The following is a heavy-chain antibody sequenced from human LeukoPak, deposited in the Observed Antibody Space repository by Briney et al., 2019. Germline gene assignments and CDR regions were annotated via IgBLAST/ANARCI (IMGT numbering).Heavy chain of an antibody. CDR1: GFSFSSYG. Sequence: GGSLRLSCAASGFSFSSYGMSWVRQAPGKGLEWVSAITNSGGSTYYADSVKGRFTISRDNSKNTLYLQMNSLRAEDTAVYYCASGSFLRITMIVVVNSGSDYFDYWGQGTLVTVSS. CDR3: ASGSFLRITMIVVVNSGSDYFDY. V-gene: IGHV3-23*01. D-gene: IGHD3-22*01. J-gene: IGHJ4*02. CDR2: ITNSGGST.